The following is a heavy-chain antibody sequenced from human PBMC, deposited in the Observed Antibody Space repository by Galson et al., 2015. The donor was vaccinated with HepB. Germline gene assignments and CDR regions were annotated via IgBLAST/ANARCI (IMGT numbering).Heavy chain of an antibody. V-gene: IGHV3-48*02. CDR2: ISSSSSTI. CDR1: GFTFSSYS. CDR3: ARDPAGCGGDCPYLDY. J-gene: IGHJ4*02. D-gene: IGHD2-21*01. Sequence: SLRLSCAASGFTFSSYSMNWVRQAPGKGLEWVSYISSSSSTIYYADSVKGRFTISRDNAKNSLYLQMNSLRDEDTAVYYCARDPAGCGGDCPYLDYWGQGTLVTVSS.